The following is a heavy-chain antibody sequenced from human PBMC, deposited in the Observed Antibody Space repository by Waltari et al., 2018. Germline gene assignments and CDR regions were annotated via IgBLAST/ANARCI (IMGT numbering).Heavy chain of an antibody. CDR3: ARDRYYDSSGYSQSYYYDS. J-gene: IGHJ4*02. Sequence: QVHLQESGPGLVKTSETLSLTCTVSGGSLYSYYWSWVRQPAGKALEWIGHIYPSGSTHYSPSLRSRVTMSVDKSKRQFCLKLSSVTAADTAMYYCARDRYYDSSGYSQSYYYDSWGQGTLVTVSS. D-gene: IGHD3-22*01. CDR2: IYPSGST. CDR1: GGSLYSYY. V-gene: IGHV4-4*07.